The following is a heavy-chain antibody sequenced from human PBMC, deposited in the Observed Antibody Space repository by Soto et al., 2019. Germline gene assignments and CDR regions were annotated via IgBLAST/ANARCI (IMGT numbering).Heavy chain of an antibody. CDR3: ARGVSITMIVVVEEGWYFDL. Sequence: PGGSLRLSCAASGFTFSSYSMNWVRQAPGKGLEWVSFIISSISYIYYADSVKGRFTISRDNAKNSLYLQMNSLRAEDTAVYYFARGVSITMIVVVEEGWYFDLWGRGTLVTVSS. V-gene: IGHV3-21*01. J-gene: IGHJ2*01. D-gene: IGHD3-22*01. CDR1: GFTFSSYS. CDR2: IISSISYI.